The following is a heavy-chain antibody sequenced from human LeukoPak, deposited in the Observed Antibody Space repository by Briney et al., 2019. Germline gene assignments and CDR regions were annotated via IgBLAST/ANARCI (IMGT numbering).Heavy chain of an antibody. CDR3: VREARGYHYTYFDY. V-gene: IGHV3-13*01. J-gene: IGHJ4*02. CDR2: VSSGHHA. D-gene: IGHD5-18*01. CDR1: GFTLGGHD. Sequence: GGSLRLSCTASGFTLGGHDMHWVRHTTGGGLEWVAAVSSGHHAFYAGSVQGRFAVSGVDGKNSLYLQMNSLRGGDTAFYYCVREARGYHYTYFDYWGQGSLVTGSS.